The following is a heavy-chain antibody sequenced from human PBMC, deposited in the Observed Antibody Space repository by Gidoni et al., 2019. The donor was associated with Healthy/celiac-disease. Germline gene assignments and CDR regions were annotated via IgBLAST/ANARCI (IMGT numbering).Heavy chain of an antibody. CDR2: IIPIFGTA. Sequence: QVQLVQSGAEVKKPGSSVKVSCKASGGTFSRYAISWVRQAPGQGLEWMGGIIPIFGTANYAQKFQGRVTITADESTSTAYMELSSQRSEDTAVYYCARVGYCSSTSCYTGGNYYGMDVWGQGTTVTVSS. CDR1: GGTFSRYA. J-gene: IGHJ6*02. V-gene: IGHV1-69*01. CDR3: ARVGYCSSTSCYTGGNYYGMDV. D-gene: IGHD2-2*02.